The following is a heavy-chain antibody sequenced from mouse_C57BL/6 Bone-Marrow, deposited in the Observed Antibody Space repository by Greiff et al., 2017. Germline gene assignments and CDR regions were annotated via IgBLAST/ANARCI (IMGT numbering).Heavy chain of an antibody. D-gene: IGHD1-1*01. CDR3: ARAVITTVVPSLDY. J-gene: IGHJ2*01. V-gene: IGHV1-26*01. Sequence: VQLQQSGPELVKPGASVKISCKASGYTFTDYYMNWVKQSHGKSLEWIGDINPNNGGTSYNQKFKGKATLTVDKSSSTAYMELRSLTSEDSAVYYCARAVITTVVPSLDYWGQGTTLTVSS. CDR2: INPNNGGT. CDR1: GYTFTDYY.